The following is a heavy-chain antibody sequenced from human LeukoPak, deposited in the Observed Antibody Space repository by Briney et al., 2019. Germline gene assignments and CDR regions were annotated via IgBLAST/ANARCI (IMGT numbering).Heavy chain of an antibody. CDR3: ARDGRPLDY. J-gene: IGHJ4*02. CDR2: IKQDGDEK. Sequence: GGSLRLSCAASGFTFSRYWMSWVRQAPGKGLEWVANIKQDGDEKYYVDSVKGRFTISRDNAKNSLYLQMNSLRVEDTAVYYCARDGRPLDYWGQGTLVTVSS. V-gene: IGHV3-7*03. CDR1: GFTFSRYW.